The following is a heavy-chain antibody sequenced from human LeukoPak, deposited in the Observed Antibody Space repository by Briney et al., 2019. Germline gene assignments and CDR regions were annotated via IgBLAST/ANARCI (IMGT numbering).Heavy chain of an antibody. J-gene: IGHJ3*02. CDR1: GFTFSSYA. D-gene: IGHD6-13*01. V-gene: IGHV3-30-3*01. CDR3: ARGRGPSSSNAFDI. Sequence: PGGSLRLSCAASGFTFSSYAMHWVRQAPGKGLEWVAVISYDGSNKYYADSVKGRFTISRDNSKNTLYLQMNSLRAEDTAVYYCARGRGPSSSNAFDIWGQGTMVTVSS. CDR2: ISYDGSNK.